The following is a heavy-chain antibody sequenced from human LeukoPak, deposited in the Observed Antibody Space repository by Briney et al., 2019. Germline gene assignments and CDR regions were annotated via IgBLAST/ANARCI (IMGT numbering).Heavy chain of an antibody. Sequence: ASVKVSCKASGYTFTSYGISWVRQAPGQGLEWMGWISAYNGNTNYAQKLQGRVTMTTDTSTSTAYMELRSLRSDDTAVYYCARDKASVVVVAAGWFDPWAREPWSPSPQ. CDR3: ARDKASVVVVAAGWFDP. CDR2: ISAYNGNT. D-gene: IGHD2-15*01. V-gene: IGHV1-18*04. CDR1: GYTFTSYG. J-gene: IGHJ5*02.